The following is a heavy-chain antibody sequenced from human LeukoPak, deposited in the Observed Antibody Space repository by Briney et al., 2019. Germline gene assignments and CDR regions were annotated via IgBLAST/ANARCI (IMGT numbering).Heavy chain of an antibody. D-gene: IGHD3-3*01. J-gene: IGHJ5*02. CDR3: ARGDYYDFWSGYNWFDP. Sequence: ASVKVSCKASGYTFTSYYMHWVRQAPGQGLEWMGIINPSGGSTSYAQKFQGRVTMTRDTSTSTVYMELSSLRSEDTAVYYCARGDYYDFWSGYNWFDPWGQGTLVTVSS. CDR2: INPSGGST. CDR1: GYTFTSYY. V-gene: IGHV1-46*01.